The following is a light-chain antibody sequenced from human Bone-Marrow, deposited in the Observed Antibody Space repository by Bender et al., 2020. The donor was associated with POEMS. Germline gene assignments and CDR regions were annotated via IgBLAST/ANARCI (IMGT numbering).Light chain of an antibody. V-gene: IGLV2-11*01. CDR1: NSDVGGFNY. J-gene: IGLJ3*02. CDR2: EVF. Sequence: QSALTQPRSVSGSPGQSVTISCTGTNSDVGGFNYVSWYQQHPGKAPKLIIYEVFKRPSGVPDRFSGSKSGNTASLTVSGLQAEDEADYYCSSYTSSSTWVFGGGTKVTVL. CDR3: SSYTSSSTWV.